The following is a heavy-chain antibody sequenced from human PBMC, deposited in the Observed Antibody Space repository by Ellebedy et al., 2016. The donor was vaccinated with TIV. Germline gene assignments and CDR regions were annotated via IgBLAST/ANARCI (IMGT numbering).Heavy chain of an antibody. CDR1: GFTFDDYA. V-gene: IGHV3-9*01. CDR2: ISWNSGSI. J-gene: IGHJ4*02. CDR3: AKESLYGGATAHFDY. Sequence: GGSLRLSCAASGFTFDDYAMHWVRQAPGKGLEWVSGISWNSGSIGYADSVKGRFTISRDNAKNSLYLQMNSLRAEDTALYYCAKESLYGGATAHFDYWGQGTLVTVSS. D-gene: IGHD1-26*01.